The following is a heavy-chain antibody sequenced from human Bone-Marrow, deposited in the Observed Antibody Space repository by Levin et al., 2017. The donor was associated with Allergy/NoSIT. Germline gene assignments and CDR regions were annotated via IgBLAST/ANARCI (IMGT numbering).Heavy chain of an antibody. CDR1: GGTFISYS. D-gene: IGHD1-14*01. CDR3: ATSRPGTTLDN. CDR2: IIPVFSTA. V-gene: IGHV1-69*13. J-gene: IGHJ4*02. Sequence: SVKVSCKAPGGTFISYSISWVRQAPGQGPEWMGGIIPVFSTANYAQKFEGRLTITADESTSTAFMELTSLTSEDTAMYYCATSRPGTTLDNWGQGTLVTVSS.